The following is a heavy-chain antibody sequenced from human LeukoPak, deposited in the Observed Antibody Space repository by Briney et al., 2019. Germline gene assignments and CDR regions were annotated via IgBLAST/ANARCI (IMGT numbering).Heavy chain of an antibody. CDR3: ARTGYCSGGSCYAAFFFDY. CDR1: GGSISSYY. D-gene: IGHD2-15*01. V-gene: IGHV4-59*01. CDR2: SYYSGST. J-gene: IGHJ4*02. Sequence: SETLSLTCTVSGGSISSYYWSWIRQPPGKGLEWIGYSYYSGSTNYNPSLKSRVTISVDTSKNQFSLKLSSVTAADTAVYYCARTGYCSGGSCYAAFFFDYWGQGTLVTVSS.